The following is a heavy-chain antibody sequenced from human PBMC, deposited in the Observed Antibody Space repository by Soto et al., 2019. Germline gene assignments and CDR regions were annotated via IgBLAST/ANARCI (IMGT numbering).Heavy chain of an antibody. CDR2: IVVGSGNT. Sequence: SVKVSCKASGFTFTSSAMQWVRQARGQRLEWIGWIVVGSGNTNYAQKFQERVTITRDMSTSTAYMELSSLRSEDTAVYYCGAGRFLEWLLSPMDVWGKGPTVTVSS. CDR3: GAGRFLEWLLSPMDV. J-gene: IGHJ6*03. D-gene: IGHD3-3*01. V-gene: IGHV1-58*02. CDR1: GFTFTSSA.